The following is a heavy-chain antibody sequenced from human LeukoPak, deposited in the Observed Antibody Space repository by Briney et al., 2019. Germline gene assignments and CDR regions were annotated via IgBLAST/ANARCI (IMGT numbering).Heavy chain of an antibody. CDR1: GYSIGSGHY. CDR3: ARENVVAQGTFDY. Sequence: SGTLSLTCSVSGYSIGSGHYWGWIRQPPGKGLEWIGSMYQTGSSYYNPSLRSRVTISLDTSKNQVSLKLTFVTAADTAFYFRARENVVAQGTFDYWGQGTLVTISS. D-gene: IGHD2-21*01. CDR2: MYQTGSS. J-gene: IGHJ4*02. V-gene: IGHV4-38-2*02.